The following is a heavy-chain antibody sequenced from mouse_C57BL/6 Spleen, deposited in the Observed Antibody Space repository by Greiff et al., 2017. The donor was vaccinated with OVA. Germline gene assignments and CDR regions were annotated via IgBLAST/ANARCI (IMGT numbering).Heavy chain of an antibody. CDR2: IWRGGST. CDR3: ANNSYGSSYALDY. D-gene: IGHD1-1*01. Sequence: QVQLQQSGPGLVQPSQSLYITCTVSGFSLTSYGVHWVRQSPGKGLEWLGVIWRGGSTDYNAAFMSRLSITKDNSKSQVFFKMNSLQADDTAIYYCANNSYGSSYALDYWGQGTSVTVSS. J-gene: IGHJ4*01. CDR1: GFSLTSYG. V-gene: IGHV2-5*01.